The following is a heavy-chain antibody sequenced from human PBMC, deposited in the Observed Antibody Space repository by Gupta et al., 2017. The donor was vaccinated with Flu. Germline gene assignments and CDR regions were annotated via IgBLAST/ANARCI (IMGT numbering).Heavy chain of an antibody. Sequence: QVQLVQSGAEVKKPGSSVKVSCKASGGTFSNYVISWVRRTHRQGLEWMGGIIPALGTANYAQRFQGRVTITADESTSTAYMELSSLRSEDTAVYYCARAGGCTNGICYTGYYYYGLDVWGQGTTVTVSS. CDR1: GGTFSNYV. CDR3: ARAGGCTNGICYTGYYYYGLDV. J-gene: IGHJ6*02. V-gene: IGHV1-69*01. CDR2: IIPALGTA. D-gene: IGHD2-8*01.